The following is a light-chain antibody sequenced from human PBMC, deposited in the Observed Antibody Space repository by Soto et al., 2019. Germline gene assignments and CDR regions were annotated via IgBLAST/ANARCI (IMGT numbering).Light chain of an antibody. CDR1: MRDIVACYV. Sequence: QSAVKHPAAVSGTAGQSMTITCVANMRDIVACYVVSWSQQHTRRAPRLIFPEVRTRPSGNPLRFFASKYSNTASLTITELQANDEAHYSCSTLTSTSALIVGGGTKVPVL. CDR2: EVR. J-gene: IGLJ2*01. V-gene: IGLV2-14*03. CDR3: STLTSTSALI.